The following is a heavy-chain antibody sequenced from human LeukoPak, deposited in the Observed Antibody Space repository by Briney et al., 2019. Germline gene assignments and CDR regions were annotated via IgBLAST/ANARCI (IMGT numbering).Heavy chain of an antibody. Sequence: PGGSLRLSCAASGFTFSSYSMNWVRQAPGKGLEWVSSISSSSSYIYYADSVKGRFTISRENAKNSVYLQMNNLRAGDTAVYYCARGSGRGVTWFGPWGQGTLVTVSS. CDR1: GFTFSSYS. CDR3: ARGSGRGVTWFGP. CDR2: ISSSSSYI. D-gene: IGHD3-10*01. V-gene: IGHV3-21*01. J-gene: IGHJ5*02.